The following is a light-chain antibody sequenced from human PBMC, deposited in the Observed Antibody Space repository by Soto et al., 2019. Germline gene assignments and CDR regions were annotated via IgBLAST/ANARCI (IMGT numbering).Light chain of an antibody. CDR3: QQYDTYPWT. CDR2: DAS. CDR1: QRMSAW. J-gene: IGKJ1*01. Sequence: DIPMTQSPTTLSASVGDRVIITCRASQRMSAWLAWYQQKPGKAPKLLIYDASSLENGVPSRFIGSGSGTEFTVTISSLQPDDFATYYCQQYDTYPWTFGQGTKVDIK. V-gene: IGKV1-5*01.